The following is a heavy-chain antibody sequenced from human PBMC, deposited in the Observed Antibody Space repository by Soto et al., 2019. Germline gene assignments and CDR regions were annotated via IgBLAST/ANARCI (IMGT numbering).Heavy chain of an antibody. D-gene: IGHD3-10*01. Sequence: PSETLSLTCSVSGASIRSYYWHWIRQPPGKGLEWIGYVYTSDYTRYSSSLKSRVTISADTSKSQFYLRLNSVTAADTAVYYCASSCGHPGDFFYYNGMDVWGQGTTVTVSS. V-gene: IGHV4-4*08. CDR1: GASIRSYY. J-gene: IGHJ6*02. CDR3: ASSCGHPGDFFYYNGMDV. CDR2: VYTSDYT.